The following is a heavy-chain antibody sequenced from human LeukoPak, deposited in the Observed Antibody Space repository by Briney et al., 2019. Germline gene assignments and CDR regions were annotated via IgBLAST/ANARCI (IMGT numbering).Heavy chain of an antibody. V-gene: IGHV3-23*01. CDR2: ISGSGGST. CDR3: AKAVWDSSGYDY. J-gene: IGHJ4*02. Sequence: GGSLRLSCAASGFTFSSYAMSWVRQAPGKRLEWVSAISGSGGSTYYADSVKGRFTISRDNSKNTLYLQMNSLRAEDTAVYYCAKAVWDSSGYDYWGQGTLVTVSS. CDR1: GFTFSSYA. D-gene: IGHD6-19*01.